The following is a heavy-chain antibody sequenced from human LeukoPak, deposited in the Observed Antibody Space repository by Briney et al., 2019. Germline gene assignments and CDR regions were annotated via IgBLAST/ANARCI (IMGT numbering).Heavy chain of an antibody. CDR2: ISPDGSST. J-gene: IGHJ4*02. V-gene: IGHV3-74*01. CDR1: GFTFSIYW. Sequence: PGGSLRLSCAAYGFTFSIYWMHWVRQAPGKGLVWVSRISPDGSSTNYADSVKGRFTISRDNARNILYLQMNSLRAEDTAVYYCASNFAGSSRDYWGQGTLVTVS. CDR3: ASNFAGSSRDY. D-gene: IGHD6-13*01.